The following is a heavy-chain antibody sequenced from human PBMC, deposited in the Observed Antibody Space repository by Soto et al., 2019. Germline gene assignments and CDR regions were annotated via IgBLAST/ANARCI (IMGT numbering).Heavy chain of an antibody. Sequence: QVQLVESGGGVVQPGRSLRLSCAASGFTFSGYGMRWVRQAPGKGLEWVAIIRYEGSNEEYADSVKGRFTISIDNSKNPLYLQRSSRRAEDTAVYYCARDGVAATTFRGFFDYWGQGTLVTVSS. V-gene: IGHV3-33*01. D-gene: IGHD1-26*01. CDR2: IRYEGSNE. J-gene: IGHJ4*02. CDR1: GFTFSGYG. CDR3: ARDGVAATTFRGFFDY.